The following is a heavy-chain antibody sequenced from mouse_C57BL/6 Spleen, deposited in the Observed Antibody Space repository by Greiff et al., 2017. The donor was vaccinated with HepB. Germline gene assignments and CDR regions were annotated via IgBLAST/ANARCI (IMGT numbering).Heavy chain of an antibody. Sequence: VQLQQPGAELVRPGSSVKLSCKASGYTFTSYWMHWVKQRPIQGLEWIGNIDPSDSETHYNQKFKDKATLTVDKSSSTAYMQLSSLTSEDSAVYYCARMTTVVAYYFDYWGQGTTLTVSS. J-gene: IGHJ2*01. CDR2: IDPSDSET. D-gene: IGHD1-1*01. V-gene: IGHV1-52*01. CDR3: ARMTTVVAYYFDY. CDR1: GYTFTSYW.